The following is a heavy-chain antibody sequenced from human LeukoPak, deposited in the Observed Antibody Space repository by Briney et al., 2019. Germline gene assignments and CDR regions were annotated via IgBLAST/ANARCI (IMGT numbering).Heavy chain of an antibody. CDR1: GYTFTSYA. CDR3: ARTGVAAAGTICDY. J-gene: IGHJ4*02. D-gene: IGHD6-13*01. V-gene: IGHV7-4-1*02. CDR2: INTNTGNP. Sequence: ASVKVSCKASGYTFTSYAMNWVRQAPGQGLGWMGWINTNTGNPTYAQGFTGRFVFSLDTSVSTAYLQISSLKAEDTAVYYCARTGVAAAGTICDYWGQGTLVTVSS.